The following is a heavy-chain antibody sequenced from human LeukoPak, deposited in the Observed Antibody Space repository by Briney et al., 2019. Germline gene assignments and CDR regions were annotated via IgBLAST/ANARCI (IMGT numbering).Heavy chain of an antibody. J-gene: IGHJ4*02. Sequence: GGSLRLSCAASGFAFSSYGMHWVRQAPGKGLEWVAVIWSDGSTRSYADSVKGRFTISRDTSKDTLYLQMDSLRAEDTAMYYCTTDRGGAPSDNWGLGTLVTVSS. CDR3: TTDRGGAPSDN. CDR2: IWSDGSTR. D-gene: IGHD3-10*01. CDR1: GFAFSSYG. V-gene: IGHV3-33*01.